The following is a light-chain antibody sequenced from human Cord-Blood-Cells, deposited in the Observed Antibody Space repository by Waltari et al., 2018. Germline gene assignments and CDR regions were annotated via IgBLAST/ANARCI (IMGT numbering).Light chain of an antibody. Sequence: DIVLTQSPSTLPVFPGEGPAPSYRASQSVSSNLAWYQQKPGQAPRLLIDGASTRATGIPARFSGSGSGTEFTLTSSILQSEDFAVYYCQQYNNWPGTFGQGTKVEIK. CDR1: QSVSSN. V-gene: IGKV3-15*01. CDR2: GAS. J-gene: IGKJ1*01. CDR3: QQYNNWPGT.